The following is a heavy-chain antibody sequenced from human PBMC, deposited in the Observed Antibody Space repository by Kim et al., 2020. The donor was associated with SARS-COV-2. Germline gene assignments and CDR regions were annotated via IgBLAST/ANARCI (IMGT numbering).Heavy chain of an antibody. CDR3: AREPGITMIVVVTRNDAFDI. Sequence: ASVKVSCKASGYTFTGYYMHWVRQAPGQGLEWMGWINPNSGGTNYAQKFQGRVTMTRDTSISTAYMELSRLRSDDTAVYYCAREPGITMIVVVTRNDAFDIWGQETMVTVSS. D-gene: IGHD3-22*01. V-gene: IGHV1-2*02. J-gene: IGHJ3*02. CDR2: INPNSGGT. CDR1: GYTFTGYY.